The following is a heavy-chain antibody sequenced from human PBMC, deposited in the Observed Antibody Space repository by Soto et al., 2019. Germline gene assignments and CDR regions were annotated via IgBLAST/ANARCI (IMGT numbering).Heavy chain of an antibody. V-gene: IGHV3-23*01. J-gene: IGHJ4*02. CDR3: ATAKSTYASAYYVY. Sequence: GGSLRLSCAASGFTFSSYAIAWVRQAPGKGLEWVSGISGSGGTTYYADSVKGRFTISRDNSKDTLHLQMNSLRAEDTAVYFCATAKSTYASAYYVYWGRGTEVTVSS. CDR1: GFTFSSYA. D-gene: IGHD1-26*01. CDR2: ISGSGGTT.